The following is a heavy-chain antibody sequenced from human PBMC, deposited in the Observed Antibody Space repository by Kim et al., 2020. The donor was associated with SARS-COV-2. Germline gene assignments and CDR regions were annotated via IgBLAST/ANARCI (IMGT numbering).Heavy chain of an antibody. CDR1: GGSISSSSYY. J-gene: IGHJ4*02. CDR3: AETYGSGS. CDR2: IYYSGST. Sequence: SETLSLTCTVSGGSISSSSYYWGWIRQPPGKGLEWIGSIYYSGSTYYNPSLKSRVTISVDTSKNQFSLKLSSVTAADTAVYYCAETYGSGSWGQGTLVTVSS. D-gene: IGHD3-10*01. V-gene: IGHV4-39*01.